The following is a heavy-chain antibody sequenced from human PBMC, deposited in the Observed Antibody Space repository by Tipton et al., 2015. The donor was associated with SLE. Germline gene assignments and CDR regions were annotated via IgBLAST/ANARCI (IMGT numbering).Heavy chain of an antibody. Sequence: TLSLTCAVYGGSFSGYYWSWIRQPPGKGLEWIGEINHSGSTNYNPSLKSRVTISVDTSKNQFSLKLSSVTAADTAVYYCARGRRYSSSYYYGMDVWGQGTTVTVSS. V-gene: IGHV4-34*01. D-gene: IGHD6-6*01. J-gene: IGHJ6*02. CDR3: ARGRRYSSSYYYGMDV. CDR2: INHSGST. CDR1: GGSFSGYY.